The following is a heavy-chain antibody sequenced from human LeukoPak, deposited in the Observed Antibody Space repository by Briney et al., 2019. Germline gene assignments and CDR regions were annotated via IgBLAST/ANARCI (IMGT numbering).Heavy chain of an antibody. CDR2: TDYRTKWYN. Sequence: SQTLSLTCAISGDTVSSNSVAWNWIRQSPSRGLEWLRNTDYRTKWYNDFAASVKSRITINPDTSKNQLSLQLNSVTPEDKGVYYCERTEYSSSWNPWGFDPWGQGTLVTVSS. V-gene: IGHV6-1*01. J-gene: IGHJ5*02. CDR1: GDTVSSNSVA. CDR3: ERTEYSSSWNPWGFDP. D-gene: IGHD6-13*01.